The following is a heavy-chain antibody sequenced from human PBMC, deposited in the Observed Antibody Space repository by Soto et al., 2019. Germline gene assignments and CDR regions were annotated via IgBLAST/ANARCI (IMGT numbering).Heavy chain of an antibody. CDR1: GGSISSGDYY. J-gene: IGHJ4*02. D-gene: IGHD2-21*02. V-gene: IGHV4-30-4*01. Sequence: PSETLSLTCTVSGGSISSGDYYWSWIRQPPGKGLEWIGYIYYSGSTYYNPSLKSRVTISVDTSKNQFSLKLSSVTAADTAVYFCASFTVVTPGGYFDYWGQGTLVTVSS. CDR3: ASFTVVTPGGYFDY. CDR2: IYYSGST.